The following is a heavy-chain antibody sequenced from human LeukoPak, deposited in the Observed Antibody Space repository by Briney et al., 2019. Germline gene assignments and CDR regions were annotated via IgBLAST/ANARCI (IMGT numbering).Heavy chain of an antibody. Sequence: GGSLRLSCAASGFTFSSYWMHWVRQAPGKGLEWVSSISGSGDSTYYADSVKGRFTISRDNSKNTLYLQMNSLRAEDTAVYYCAKDRGIISDYWGQGTLVTVSS. CDR2: ISGSGDST. D-gene: IGHD3-10*01. V-gene: IGHV3-23*01. J-gene: IGHJ4*02. CDR1: GFTFSSYW. CDR3: AKDRGIISDY.